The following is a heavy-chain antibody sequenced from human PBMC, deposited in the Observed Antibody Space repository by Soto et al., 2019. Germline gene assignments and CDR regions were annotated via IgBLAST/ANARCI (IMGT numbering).Heavy chain of an antibody. CDR2: ISAYNGNT. D-gene: IGHD3-10*01. V-gene: IGHV1-18*01. Sequence: ASVKVSCKASGYTFTSYGISWVRQAPGQGLEWMGWISAYNGNTNYAQKLQGRVTMTTDTSTSTAYMELRSLRSDDTAVYYCARDYYGSGGYYVWFDPWGQGTLVTVSS. CDR3: ARDYYGSGGYYVWFDP. CDR1: GYTFTSYG. J-gene: IGHJ5*02.